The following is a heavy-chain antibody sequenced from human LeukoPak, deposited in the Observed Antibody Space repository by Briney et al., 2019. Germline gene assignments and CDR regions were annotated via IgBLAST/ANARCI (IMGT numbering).Heavy chain of an antibody. CDR3: ARWAYYHYGMDV. Sequence: SETLSLTCAVYGESFSGYYWSWIRQPPGKGLEWIGEIDHSGSTNYNPSLKSRVTISEDTSKNQFSLKLSSVTAADTAVYYCARWAYYHYGMDVWGQGTTVTVS. CDR1: GESFSGYY. J-gene: IGHJ6*02. CDR2: IDHSGST. V-gene: IGHV4-34*01.